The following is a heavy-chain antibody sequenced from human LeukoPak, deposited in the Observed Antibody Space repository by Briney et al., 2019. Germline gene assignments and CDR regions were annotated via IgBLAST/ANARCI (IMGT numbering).Heavy chain of an antibody. CDR3: VRVSAGGGSEWVDN. V-gene: IGHV4-59*01. Sequence: SETLSLTCTVSGDSITDYYWSWIRQPPGKGLEWIGYISYSGRATYNPSVKSRVTISLATSRTQFSLSLTSVTAADTAVYYCVRVSAGGGSEWVDNWGQGTLVTVSS. CDR1: GDSITDYY. D-gene: IGHD1-26*01. CDR2: ISYSGRA. J-gene: IGHJ5*02.